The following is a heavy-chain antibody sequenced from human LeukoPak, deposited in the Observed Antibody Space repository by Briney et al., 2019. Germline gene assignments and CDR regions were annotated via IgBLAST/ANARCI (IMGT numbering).Heavy chain of an antibody. J-gene: IGHJ6*04. CDR2: ISYDGSNK. Sequence: GGSLRLSCAASGFIFSNNIMHWVRQAPGKGLEWVAVISYDGSNKYYADSVKGRFTISRDNSKNTLYLQMNSLRAEDTAVYYCARGIAVAGDYYYYGMDVWGKGTTVTVSS. D-gene: IGHD6-19*01. CDR3: ARGIAVAGDYYYYGMDV. CDR1: GFIFSNNI. V-gene: IGHV3-30*03.